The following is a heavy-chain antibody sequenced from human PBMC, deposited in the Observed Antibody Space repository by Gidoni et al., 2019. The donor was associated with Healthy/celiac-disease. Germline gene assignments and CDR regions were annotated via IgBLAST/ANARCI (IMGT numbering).Heavy chain of an antibody. D-gene: IGHD4-17*01. V-gene: IGHV4-30-2*01. Sequence: QLQLQESGSGLVKPSQPLSLTCAFSGGPISSGGSSWSWFRQPPGTGLEWIGYIYHSGSTYYNPSLKSRVTISVDRSKNQFSLKLRSVTAADTAVYYCARAPLRFWYFDLWGRGTLVTVSS. J-gene: IGHJ2*01. CDR1: GGPISSGGSS. CDR2: IYHSGST. CDR3: ARAPLRFWYFDL.